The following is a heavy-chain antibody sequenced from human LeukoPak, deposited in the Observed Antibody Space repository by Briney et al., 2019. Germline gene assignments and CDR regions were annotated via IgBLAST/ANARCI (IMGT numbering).Heavy chain of an antibody. CDR3: ARDQAQWRVDAFDI. Sequence: GGSLRLXCAASGFTFSSYSMNWVRQTPGKGLEWVSSISSSSSYIYYADSVKGRFTISRDNAKNSLYLQMNSLRAEDTAVYYCARDQAQWRVDAFDIWGQGTMVTVSS. V-gene: IGHV3-21*01. D-gene: IGHD6-19*01. J-gene: IGHJ3*02. CDR2: ISSSSSYI. CDR1: GFTFSSYS.